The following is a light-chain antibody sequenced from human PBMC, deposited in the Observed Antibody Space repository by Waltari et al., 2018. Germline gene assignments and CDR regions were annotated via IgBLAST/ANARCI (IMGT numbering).Light chain of an antibody. V-gene: IGKV1-39*01. CDR3: QQSYSTPLT. Sequence: DIQMTQSQSSLSASVGDRVTITCRASQSISSYLNWYQQKPGKAPKLLIYAASSLQSGVPSRFSGSVSGTDFTLTISSLQPEDFATYYCQQSYSTPLTFGPGTKVDIK. CDR2: AAS. CDR1: QSISSY. J-gene: IGKJ3*01.